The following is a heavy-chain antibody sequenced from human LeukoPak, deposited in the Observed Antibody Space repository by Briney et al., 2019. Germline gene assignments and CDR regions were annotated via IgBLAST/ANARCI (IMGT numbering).Heavy chain of an antibody. CDR1: GFTFSSYE. CDR3: AGDRKYYDSSGYYYQSGKADY. J-gene: IGHJ4*02. V-gene: IGHV3-48*03. CDR2: ISSSGSTI. D-gene: IGHD3-22*01. Sequence: GGSLRLSCAASGFTFSSYEMNWVRQAPGKGLEWVSYISSSGSTIYYADSVKGRFTISRDNAKNSLYLQMNSLRAEDTAVYYCAGDRKYYDSSGYYYQSGKADYWGQGTLVTVSS.